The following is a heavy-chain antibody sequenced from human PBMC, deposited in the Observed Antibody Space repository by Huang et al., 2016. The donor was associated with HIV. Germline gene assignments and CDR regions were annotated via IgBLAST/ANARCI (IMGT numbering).Heavy chain of an antibody. CDR2: ISPLQDTT. D-gene: IGHD5-18*01. CDR3: ARGVGNSNRGFDI. V-gene: IGHV1-69*13. J-gene: IGHJ4*02. CDR1: GGTVSSFS. Sequence: QVQLVQSGAEMKKSGSSVKVSCKASGGTVSSFSVTWVRQAPGHGLEWRGGISPLQDTTDLAQKFGGRATLTADESTNTACMELSGLTSQDTAVYYCARGVGNSNRGFDIWGQGTLVTVS.